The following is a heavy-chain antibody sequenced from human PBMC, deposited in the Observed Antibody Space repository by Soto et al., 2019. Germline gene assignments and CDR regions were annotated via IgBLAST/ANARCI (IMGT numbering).Heavy chain of an antibody. V-gene: IGHV3-21*04. CDR3: AALYSVLLWFGEPQGWFDP. Sequence: PGGSLRLSCAASGFTFSNYNMNWVRQAPGKGLEWVSSISSSSSSIYYADSVKGRFTISRDNAKNTLYLQMNSLRAEDTAVYYCAALYSVLLWFGEPQGWFDPWGQGTLVTVSS. CDR1: GFTFSNYN. D-gene: IGHD3-10*01. CDR2: ISSSSSSI. J-gene: IGHJ5*02.